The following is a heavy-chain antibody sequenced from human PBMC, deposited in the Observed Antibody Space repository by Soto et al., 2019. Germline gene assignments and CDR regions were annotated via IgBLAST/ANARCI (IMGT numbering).Heavy chain of an antibody. Sequence: QPGGSLRLSCAASGVVFRNHWMSWVRRAPGKGLEWLANINQDGSGRYHADSVKGRFTISRDNAENSLYLQMNGLRVEDTAVYYCASIDHGSESWGQGTLVTVSS. D-gene: IGHD1-26*01. V-gene: IGHV3-7*01. CDR1: GVVFRNHW. CDR2: INQDGSGR. CDR3: ASIDHGSES. J-gene: IGHJ5*02.